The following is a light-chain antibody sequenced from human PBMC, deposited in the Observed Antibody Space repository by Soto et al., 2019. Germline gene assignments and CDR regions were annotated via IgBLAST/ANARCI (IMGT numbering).Light chain of an antibody. J-gene: IGKJ5*01. V-gene: IGKV3-15*01. Sequence: EILMPQSPDTLSVSPGESATLSCRASQRVYSNLAWYQQRPGQAPRLLIYGASTRATGVPARFSGRGSGTEFTLTISSLQSEDFAVYYCQQYTNWPPNTFGQGTRLEIK. CDR2: GAS. CDR3: QQYTNWPPNT. CDR1: QRVYSN.